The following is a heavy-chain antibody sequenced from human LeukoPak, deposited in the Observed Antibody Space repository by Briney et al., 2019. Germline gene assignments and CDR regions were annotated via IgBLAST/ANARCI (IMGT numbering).Heavy chain of an antibody. CDR2: IIPIFGTA. CDR1: GGTFSSYA. Sequence: ASVKVSCKASGGTFSSYAISWVRQAPGQGLEWMGGIIPIFGTANYAQKFQGRVTITTDESTSTAYMELSSLRSEDTAVYYCEVTMVRGSFFDYWGQGTLVTVSS. V-gene: IGHV1-69*05. CDR3: EVTMVRGSFFDY. J-gene: IGHJ4*02. D-gene: IGHD3-10*01.